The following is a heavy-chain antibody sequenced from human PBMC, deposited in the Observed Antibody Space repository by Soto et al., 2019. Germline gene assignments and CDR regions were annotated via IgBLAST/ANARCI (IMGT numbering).Heavy chain of an antibody. CDR3: AGDPSIVGATIRSGWWFDP. V-gene: IGHV4-59*01. D-gene: IGHD1-26*01. CDR2: IYYSGST. J-gene: IGHJ5*02. CDR1: GGSISSYY. Sequence: SETLSLTCTVSGGSISSYYWSWIRQPPGKGLEWIGYIYYSGSTNYNPSLKSRVTISVDTSKNQFSLKLSSVTAADTAVYYCAGDPSIVGATIRSGWWFDPWGQGTLVTVSS.